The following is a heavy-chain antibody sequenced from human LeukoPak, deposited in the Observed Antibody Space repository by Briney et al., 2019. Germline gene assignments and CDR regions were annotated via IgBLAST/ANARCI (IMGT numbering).Heavy chain of an antibody. CDR2: IYYSGST. Sequence: PSETLSLTCTVSGGSISSSSYYWGWIRQPPGKGLEWIGSIYYSGSTYYNPSLKSRVTISVDTSKNQFSLKLSSVTAADTAVYYCAKCIAAANGPPWFDPWGQGTLVTVSS. D-gene: IGHD6-13*01. CDR1: GGSISSSSYY. V-gene: IGHV4-39*07. J-gene: IGHJ5*02. CDR3: AKCIAAANGPPWFDP.